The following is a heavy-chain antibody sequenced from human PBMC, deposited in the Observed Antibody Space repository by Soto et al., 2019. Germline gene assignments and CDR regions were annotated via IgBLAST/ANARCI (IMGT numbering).Heavy chain of an antibody. CDR1: GGSITCYY. CDR2: IYYSGST. J-gene: IGHJ4*02. D-gene: IGHD1-7*01. V-gene: IGHV4-59*01. Sequence: SETLSLTCPVSGGSITCYYWSWIRQPPGKGLEWIGYIYYSGSTKYNPSLKSRVTISVDASKNQFSLKLNFVTAADTAVYYCAMAGNYRYFDSWGQGVLVTVSS. CDR3: AMAGNYRYFDS.